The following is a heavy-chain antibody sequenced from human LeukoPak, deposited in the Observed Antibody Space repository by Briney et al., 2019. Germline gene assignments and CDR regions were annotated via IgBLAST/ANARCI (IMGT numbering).Heavy chain of an antibody. J-gene: IGHJ3*02. CDR1: KFAFSSYA. CDR3: GKNRYSGSLSPFDI. CDR2: ISGGGGNT. Sequence: GGSLRLSCAASKFAFSSYAMSWVRQAPGKGLEWVSAISGGGGNTYYADSVKGRFTISRDNSKNTLYLQMNSLRAEDTAVYYCGKNRYSGSLSPFDIWGQGTLVTVSS. D-gene: IGHD1-26*01. V-gene: IGHV3-23*01.